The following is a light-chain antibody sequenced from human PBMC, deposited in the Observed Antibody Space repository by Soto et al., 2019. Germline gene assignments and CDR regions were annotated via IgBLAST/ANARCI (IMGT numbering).Light chain of an antibody. CDR2: DAS. CDR1: QNINNY. V-gene: IGKV1-33*01. CDR3: QQYENLPT. Sequence: DIQMTQSPSSMAASVRDRVTLTCQASQNINNYLNWYQQKPGRAPKLLIYDASNLEAGVPSRFRGSGSGTDFTLTISRLQPEDIATYYCQQYENLPTVGQGTRLEIK. J-gene: IGKJ5*01.